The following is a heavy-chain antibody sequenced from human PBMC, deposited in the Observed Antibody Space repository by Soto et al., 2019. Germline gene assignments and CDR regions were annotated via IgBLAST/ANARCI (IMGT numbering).Heavy chain of an antibody. D-gene: IGHD1-20*01. V-gene: IGHV3-23*01. CDR2: TGISGRTT. Sequence: GGSLRLSCAASGFTVTTYAMSWVRQAPGKGLEWVSTTGISGRTTYYADSVKGRFTVSRDDSKNTLDLQMSNLGAEDTAVYYCATVHNTSRSFDYWGQGTLVTVS. CDR1: GFTVTTYA. J-gene: IGHJ4*02. CDR3: ATVHNTSRSFDY.